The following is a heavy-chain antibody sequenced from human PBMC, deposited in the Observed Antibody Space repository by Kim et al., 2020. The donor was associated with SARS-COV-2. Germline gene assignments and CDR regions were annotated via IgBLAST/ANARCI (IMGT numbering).Heavy chain of an antibody. V-gene: IGHV3-33*01. Sequence: GGCLRLSCAASGFIFHTYGMHWVRQAPGKGLEWVAIVWHDGSNKYYADSVKGRFTISRDNSRNRVDLQLNTLRAEDTAVYYCARGGEQLVSWGQGTLVTVSS. CDR2: VWHDGSNK. CDR3: ARGGEQLVS. CDR1: GFIFHTYG. J-gene: IGHJ4*02. D-gene: IGHD6-6*01.